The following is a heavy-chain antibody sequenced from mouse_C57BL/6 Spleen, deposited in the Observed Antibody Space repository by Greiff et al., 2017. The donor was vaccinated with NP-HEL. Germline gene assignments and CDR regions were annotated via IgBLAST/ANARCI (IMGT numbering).Heavy chain of an antibody. CDR3: ARRGYYGSRPLYYAMDY. CDR2: IYPRDGST. J-gene: IGHJ4*01. CDR1: GYTFTDHT. D-gene: IGHD1-1*01. Sequence: QVQLQQSDAELVKPGASVKISCKVSGYTFTDHTIHWMKQRPEQGLEWIGYIYPRDGSTKYNEKFKGKATLTADKSSSTAYMQLNSLTSEDSAVYFCARRGYYGSRPLYYAMDYWGQGTSVTVSS. V-gene: IGHV1-78*01.